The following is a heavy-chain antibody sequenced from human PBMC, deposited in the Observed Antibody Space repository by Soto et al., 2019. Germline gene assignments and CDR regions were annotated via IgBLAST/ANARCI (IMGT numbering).Heavy chain of an antibody. CDR3: ARHGYYDFWSGYLNWFDP. CDR2: RYYSGST. J-gene: IGHJ5*02. CDR1: AGSISSSIYY. Sequence: SETLSLTCTVSAGSISSSIYYWRWIRQPPGKGLGRIGRRYYSGSTGYNPSLKSRVTRSVATSKNQFSLKLSSVTAADTAVYYCARHGYYDFWSGYLNWFDPWGQGTLVTVS. V-gene: IGHV4-39*01. D-gene: IGHD3-3*01.